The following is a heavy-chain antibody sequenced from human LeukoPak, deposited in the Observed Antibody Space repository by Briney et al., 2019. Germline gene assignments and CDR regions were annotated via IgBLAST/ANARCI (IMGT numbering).Heavy chain of an antibody. J-gene: IGHJ5*02. CDR2: INHSGST. D-gene: IGHD3-3*01. Sequence: SETLSLTCTVSGGSISSYYWSWIRQPPGKGLEWIGEINHSGSTNYNPSLKNRVTISVDTSKNQFSLKLSSVTAADTAVYYCARAAWPYYDFWSGHNWFDPWGQGTLVTAS. V-gene: IGHV4-34*01. CDR3: ARAAWPYYDFWSGHNWFDP. CDR1: GGSISSYY.